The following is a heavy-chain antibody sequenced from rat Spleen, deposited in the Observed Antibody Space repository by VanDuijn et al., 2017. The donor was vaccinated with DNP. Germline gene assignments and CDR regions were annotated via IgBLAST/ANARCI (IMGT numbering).Heavy chain of an antibody. V-gene: IGHV5S10*01. Sequence: EVQLVESGGRLVQPGNSLKLSCAASGFTFSDYNMAWVRQAPKKGLEWVATIIYDGGSTYYRDSVKGRLTISRDNAKSSLYLQMDSLRSEDTATYYCTTVRSLYYYAMDAWGQGTSVTVSS. J-gene: IGHJ4*01. CDR2: IIYDGGST. CDR1: GFTFSDYN. CDR3: TTVRSLYYYAMDA.